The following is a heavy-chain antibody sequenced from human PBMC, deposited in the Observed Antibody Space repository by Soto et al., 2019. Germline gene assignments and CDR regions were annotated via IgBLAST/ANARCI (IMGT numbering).Heavy chain of an antibody. V-gene: IGHV1-8*02. CDR3: AREARGYSGNVLGVAFDV. CDR2: TSPNSGNT. D-gene: IGHD5-12*01. Sequence: QVQLVQSGAEMKKPGASVKVSCKASGYTFNDYAINWVRQAPGQGLEEMGWTSPNSGNTGYGSKFQGRVSMTRNTSIGTAYMELSSLRSDDTGVYFCAREARGYSGNVLGVAFDVWGQGTLVPVSS. CDR1: GYTFNDYA. J-gene: IGHJ3*01.